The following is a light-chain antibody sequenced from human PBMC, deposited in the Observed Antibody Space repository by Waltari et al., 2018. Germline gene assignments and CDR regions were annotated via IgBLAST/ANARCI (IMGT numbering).Light chain of an antibody. V-gene: IGLV2-14*01. Sequence: QSALTQPPSVSGSPGQSLTISCSATSGDAGPSNYVSWYQQPPGKVPKHFITEGSNRTAGVSNRFSGSKSGNAAPLSISGLQAEEEGDYYCTSFTTRYTWLFGGGTKVTVL. J-gene: IGLJ3*02. CDR3: TSFTTRYTWL. CDR2: EGS. CDR1: SGDAGPSNY.